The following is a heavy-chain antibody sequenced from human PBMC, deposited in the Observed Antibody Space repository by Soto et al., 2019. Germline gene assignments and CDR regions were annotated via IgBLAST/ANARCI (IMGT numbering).Heavy chain of an antibody. D-gene: IGHD2-2*01. J-gene: IGHJ6*02. CDR2: IHINEIT. CDR1: GGSISPNY. V-gene: IGHV4-59*01. Sequence: QVQLQESGPGLVKPSETLSLTCTVSGGSISPNYWSWIRQPPPKGLLWIGYIHINEITNYNPSLKSRVTRSVDTSNNQFSLQLTAVTAGYTAVYYGARARVHCSGTTCYEYDDGMDVWGPGTTVTVAS. CDR3: ARARVHCSGTTCYEYDDGMDV.